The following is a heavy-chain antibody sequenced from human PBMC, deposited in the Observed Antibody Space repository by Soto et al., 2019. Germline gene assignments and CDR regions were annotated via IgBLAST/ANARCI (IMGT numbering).Heavy chain of an antibody. Sequence: SETLSPTCTVSGGSISSGGYYWSWILQHPGKGLEWIGYIYYSGSTYYNPSLKSRVTISVDTSKNQFSLKLSSVTAADTAVYYCARGGIAAAGTPPSNWFDPWGQGTLVTVSS. CDR1: GGSISSGGYY. CDR2: IYYSGST. J-gene: IGHJ5*02. V-gene: IGHV4-31*03. D-gene: IGHD6-13*01. CDR3: ARGGIAAAGTPPSNWFDP.